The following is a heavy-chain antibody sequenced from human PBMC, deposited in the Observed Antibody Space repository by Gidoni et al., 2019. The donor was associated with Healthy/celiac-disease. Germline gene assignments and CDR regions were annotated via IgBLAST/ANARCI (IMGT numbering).Heavy chain of an antibody. V-gene: IGHV5-51*01. Sequence: EVQLVQSGAEVKKPGESLKISCKGSGYSFTSYWIGWVRQMPGKGLEWMGIIYPVDSDTRESPSFQGQVTSSADKSISTAYLQWSSLKASDTAMYYCARHRYYYDSSGYPGFDPWGQGTLVTVSS. CDR1: GYSFTSYW. CDR3: ARHRYYYDSSGYPGFDP. D-gene: IGHD3-22*01. CDR2: IYPVDSDT. J-gene: IGHJ5*02.